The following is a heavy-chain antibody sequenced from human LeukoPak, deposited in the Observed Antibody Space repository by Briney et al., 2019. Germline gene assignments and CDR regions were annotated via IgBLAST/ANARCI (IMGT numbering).Heavy chain of an antibody. CDR1: GGSISSGGYY. V-gene: IGHV4-31*03. D-gene: IGHD5-24*01. Sequence: PSQTLSLTCTVSGGSISSGGYYWSWHRQHPGKGLEWIGYIYYSGITYYNPSLKSRVTISVDTSKNQFSLKLSSVTAADTAVYYCARESEMATISPEGTDAFDIWGQGTMVTVSS. CDR3: ARESEMATISPEGTDAFDI. CDR2: IYYSGIT. J-gene: IGHJ3*02.